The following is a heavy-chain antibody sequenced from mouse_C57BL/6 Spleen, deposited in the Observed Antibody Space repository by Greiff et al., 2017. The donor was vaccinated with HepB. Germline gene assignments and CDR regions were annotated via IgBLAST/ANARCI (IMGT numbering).Heavy chain of an antibody. CDR1: GFTFSSYA. V-gene: IGHV5-4*01. CDR2: ISDGGSYT. CDR3: ARDRGSNYGFAY. D-gene: IGHD2-5*01. Sequence: EVQGVESGGGLVKPGGSLKLSCAASGFTFSSYAMSWVRQTPEKRLEWVATISDGGSYTYYPDNVKGRFTISRDNAKNNLYLQMSHLKAEDTAMYYCARDRGSNYGFAYWGQGTLVTVSA. J-gene: IGHJ3*01.